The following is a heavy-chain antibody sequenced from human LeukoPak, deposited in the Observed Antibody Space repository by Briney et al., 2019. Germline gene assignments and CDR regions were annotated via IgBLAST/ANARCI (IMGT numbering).Heavy chain of an antibody. CDR3: ARDRHGSGTYNYYGMDV. CDR1: GGTFISYA. CDR2: INPSGGST. D-gene: IGHD3-10*01. J-gene: IGHJ6*02. Sequence: GSSVKVSCKASGGTFISYAISWVRQAPGQGLEWMGIINPSGGSTTYAQKFQGRVTITRDTSTSTAYMEVSSLRSEDTAVYYCARDRHGSGTYNYYGMDVWGQGTTVTVSS. V-gene: IGHV1-46*01.